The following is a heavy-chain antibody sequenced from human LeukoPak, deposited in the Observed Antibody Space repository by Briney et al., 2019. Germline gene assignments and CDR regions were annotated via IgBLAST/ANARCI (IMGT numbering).Heavy chain of an antibody. CDR1: GFTFSGYA. J-gene: IGHJ4*02. CDR3: AKEGDFGSYYFDY. V-gene: IGHV3-23*01. Sequence: GGSLRLSCAASGFTFSGYAMSWVRQAPGKGLEWVSAISGSGGSTYYADSVKSRFTISRDNSKNTLYLQMNSLRAEDTAVYYCAKEGDFGSYYFDYWGQGTLVTVSS. D-gene: IGHD3-3*01. CDR2: ISGSGGST.